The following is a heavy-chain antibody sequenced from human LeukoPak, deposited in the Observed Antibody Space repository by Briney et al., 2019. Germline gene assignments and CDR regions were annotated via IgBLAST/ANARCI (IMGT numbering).Heavy chain of an antibody. CDR2: IKQDGSEK. Sequence: GGSLRLSCAASGFTFNSYGMHWVRQAPGKGLEWVANIKQDGSEKYYVDSVKGRFTISRDNAKNSLYLQMNSLRAEDTAVYYCAREAGRDYGDPLDYWGQGTLVTVSS. D-gene: IGHD4-17*01. J-gene: IGHJ4*02. V-gene: IGHV3-7*01. CDR1: GFTFNSYG. CDR3: AREAGRDYGDPLDY.